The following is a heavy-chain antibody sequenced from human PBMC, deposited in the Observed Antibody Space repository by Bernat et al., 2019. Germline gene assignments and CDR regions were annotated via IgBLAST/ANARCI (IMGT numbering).Heavy chain of an antibody. V-gene: IGHV4-39*01. CDR2: IYYSGST. D-gene: IGHD4-23*01. J-gene: IGHJ6*03. CDR1: GGSISSSSYY. Sequence: QPQLQESGPGLVKPSETLSLTCTVSGGSISSSSYYWGWIRQPPGKGLEWIGSIYYSGSTYYNPSLKSRVTISVDTSKNQFSLKLSSVTAADTAVYYCARSGVTSRYYYYYMDVWGKGTTVTVSS. CDR3: ARSGVTSRYYYYYMDV.